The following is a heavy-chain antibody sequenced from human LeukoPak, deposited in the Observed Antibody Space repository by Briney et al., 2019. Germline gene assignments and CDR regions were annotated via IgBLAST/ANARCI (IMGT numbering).Heavy chain of an antibody. Sequence: SVKVSCKASGGTFSSYAISWVRQAPGQGLEWMGGIIPIFGTANYAQKFQGRVTITADKSTSTAYMELSSLRSDDTAVYYCARGGSGRHHSGAFDIWGQGTMVTVSS. V-gene: IGHV1-69*06. D-gene: IGHD3-10*01. J-gene: IGHJ3*02. CDR2: IIPIFGTA. CDR1: GGTFSSYA. CDR3: ARGGSGRHHSGAFDI.